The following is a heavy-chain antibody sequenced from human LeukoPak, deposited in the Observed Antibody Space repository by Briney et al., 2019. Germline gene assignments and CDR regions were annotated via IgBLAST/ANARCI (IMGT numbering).Heavy chain of an antibody. V-gene: IGHV3-33*08. J-gene: IGHJ5*02. CDR2: IWYDGSQK. CDR1: GFTFISYA. D-gene: IGHD6-13*01. CDR3: ARGAYYSSTWYAFDP. Sequence: PGGSLRLSCAASGFTFISYAMSWVRQAPGKRLEWVGAIWYDGSQKNYGDSAKGRFTISRDNSKDKLYLQMDSLRAEDTAVYYCARGAYYSSTWYAFDPWGQGTLVTVSS.